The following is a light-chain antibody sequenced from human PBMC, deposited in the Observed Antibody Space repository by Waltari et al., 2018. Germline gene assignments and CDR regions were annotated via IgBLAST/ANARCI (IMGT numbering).Light chain of an antibody. J-gene: IGKJ2*01. CDR1: QSISSY. V-gene: IGKV1-39*01. CDR3: QQSYSTPYT. CDR2: AAS. Sequence: DIQMTQSPSSLSASVGDRVTITCRASQSISSYLNWYQQKPGKAPKLLIYAASSLQSGVPSRFSGSGSRTDFTLTISSLQPEAFATYYCQQSYSTPYTFGQGTKLEIK.